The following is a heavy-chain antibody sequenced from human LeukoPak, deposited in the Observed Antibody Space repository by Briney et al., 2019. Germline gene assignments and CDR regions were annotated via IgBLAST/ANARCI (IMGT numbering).Heavy chain of an antibody. CDR3: AKDPGYQVVYCFDY. Sequence: PGGSLRLSCAAFGFTFNDYWMSWVRQAPGKGLEWVANINQDGSGKHYVDSVKGRFTISRDNAKNSLYLQMNSLRVEDTAVYYCAKDPGYQVVYCFDYWGQGTLVTVSS. CDR1: GFTFNDYW. CDR2: INQDGSGK. D-gene: IGHD2-2*01. J-gene: IGHJ4*02. V-gene: IGHV3-7*03.